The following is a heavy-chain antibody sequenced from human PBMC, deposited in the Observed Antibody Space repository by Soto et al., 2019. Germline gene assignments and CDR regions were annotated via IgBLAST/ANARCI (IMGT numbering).Heavy chain of an antibody. CDR1: GFTFSAYD. D-gene: IGHD2-15*01. CDR2: IGAADDP. J-gene: IGHJ6*02. Sequence: GGSLRLSCAASGFTFSAYDMHWVRQTTGKGLEWISAIGAADDPYYLGSVKGRFTISRENAKNSLYLQMNSLRAEDTAVYYCARAYSGRLPRRADYYFAMDVWGQGTTVTVSS. CDR3: ARAYSGRLPRRADYYFAMDV. V-gene: IGHV3-13*05.